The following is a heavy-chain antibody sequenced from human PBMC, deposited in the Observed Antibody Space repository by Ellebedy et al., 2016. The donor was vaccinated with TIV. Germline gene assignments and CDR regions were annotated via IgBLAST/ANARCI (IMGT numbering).Heavy chain of an antibody. J-gene: IGHJ4*02. CDR3: AKEELNTPID. CDR1: GFTFDDYT. Sequence: PGGSLRLSCAASGFTFDDYTMHWVRQTPGKGLEWVSLISGDGATTYYADSVKGRFTIFRDNSKNSLYLQMNSLRAEDIALYYCAKEELNTPIDWGQGTLVTVSS. CDR2: ISGDGATT. V-gene: IGHV3-43*01. D-gene: IGHD5-18*01.